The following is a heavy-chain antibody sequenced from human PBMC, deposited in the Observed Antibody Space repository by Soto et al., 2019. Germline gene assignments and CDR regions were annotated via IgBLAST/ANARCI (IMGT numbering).Heavy chain of an antibody. CDR2: IGSSGRPI. CDR1: GSTFSGYE. Sequence: GGSLRLSCAASGSTFSGYEMNWVRQAPGKGLEWVSYIGSSGRPIYYADSVKGRFTISRDNAKNSLYLQMNSLRAEDTAVYYCARGLVATETYYYYYGIDVWGQGTTVTVSS. V-gene: IGHV3-48*03. D-gene: IGHD5-12*01. J-gene: IGHJ6*02. CDR3: ARGLVATETYYYYYGIDV.